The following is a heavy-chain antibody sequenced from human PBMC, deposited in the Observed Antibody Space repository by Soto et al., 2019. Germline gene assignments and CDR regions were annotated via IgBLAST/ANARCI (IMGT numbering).Heavy chain of an antibody. CDR2: INPNSGGT. Sequence: ASVKVSCKASGYTFTGYYMHWVRQAPGQGLEWMGWINPNSGGTNYAQKFQGWVTMTRDTSISTAYMELSRPRSDDTAVYYCAREGVAPYYYYGMDVWGQGTPVTVSS. D-gene: IGHD5-12*01. CDR3: AREGVAPYYYYGMDV. V-gene: IGHV1-2*04. J-gene: IGHJ6*02. CDR1: GYTFTGYY.